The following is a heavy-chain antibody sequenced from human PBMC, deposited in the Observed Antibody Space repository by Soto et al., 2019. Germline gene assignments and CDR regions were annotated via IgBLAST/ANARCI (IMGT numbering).Heavy chain of an antibody. CDR2: VYHSATT. CDR3: ARGEWGSGHYGMDV. D-gene: IGHD2-15*01. Sequence: PSETLSLTCNVSGGSVDSAHHFWSWLRLPPGKGLEWIGYVYHSATTNYSPSLRSRVTISADTSKNQFSLMLQSVTAADTALYFCARGEWGSGHYGMDVWGRGTSVTVSS. V-gene: IGHV4-61*01. CDR1: GGSVDSAHHF. J-gene: IGHJ6*02.